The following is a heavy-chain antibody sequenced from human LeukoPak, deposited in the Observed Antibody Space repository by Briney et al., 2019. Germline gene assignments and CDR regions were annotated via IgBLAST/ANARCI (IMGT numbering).Heavy chain of an antibody. CDR1: GGSISSYY. Sequence: SETLSLTCTVSGGSISSYYWSWIRQPPGKGLEWIGYIYYIGNTNYNPSLKSRLTISVDTSKNQFSLKLSSVTAADTAVYYCARGPPASCSSTSCYVFDPWGQGTLVTVSS. V-gene: IGHV4-59*01. CDR2: IYYIGNT. J-gene: IGHJ5*02. D-gene: IGHD2-2*01. CDR3: ARGPPASCSSTSCYVFDP.